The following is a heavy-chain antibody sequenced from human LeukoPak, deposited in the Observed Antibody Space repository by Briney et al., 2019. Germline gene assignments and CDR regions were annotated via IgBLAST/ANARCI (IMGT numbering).Heavy chain of an antibody. D-gene: IGHD3-22*01. V-gene: IGHV3-7*01. CDR2: IKQDGSQK. CDR3: ARDRHYYDSSGYYCY. J-gene: IGHJ4*02. Sequence: GGSLRLSCAASGFTFSSYWMSWVRQAPGKGLEWVANIKQDGSQKYYVDSVKGRFSISRDNAKNSLYLQMNSLRAEDTAVYYCARDRHYYDSSGYYCYWGQGTLVTVSS. CDR1: GFTFSSYW.